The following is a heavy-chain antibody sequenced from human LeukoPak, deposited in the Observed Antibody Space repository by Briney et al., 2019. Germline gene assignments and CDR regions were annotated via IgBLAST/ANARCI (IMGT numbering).Heavy chain of an antibody. CDR3: ARHSGIALLGY. J-gene: IGHJ4*02. V-gene: IGHV4-59*08. Sequence: SETLSLTCTVSGGSISSYYWSWIRQPPGKGLEWIGYIYYSGSTNYNPSLKSRVTISVDTSKNQFSLKLSSVTAADTAVYYCARHSGIALLGYWGQGTLVTVSS. CDR2: IYYSGST. D-gene: IGHD6-13*01. CDR1: GGSISSYY.